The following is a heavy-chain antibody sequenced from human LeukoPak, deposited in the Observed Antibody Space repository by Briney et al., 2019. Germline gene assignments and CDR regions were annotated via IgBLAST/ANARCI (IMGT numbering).Heavy chain of an antibody. D-gene: IGHD3-22*01. Sequence: AGGSLRLSCAASGFTFSSYWMHWVRQAPGKGLVWVSRINSDGSSTSYADSVKGRFTISRDNAKNTLYLQMNSLRAEDTAVYYCARVERSYYDSSGGDYWGQGTLVTVSS. J-gene: IGHJ4*02. CDR1: GFTFSSYW. CDR2: INSDGSST. V-gene: IGHV3-74*01. CDR3: ARVERSYYDSSGGDY.